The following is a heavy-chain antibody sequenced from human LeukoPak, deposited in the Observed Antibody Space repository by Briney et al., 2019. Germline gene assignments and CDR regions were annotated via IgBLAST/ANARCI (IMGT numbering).Heavy chain of an antibody. V-gene: IGHV3-23*01. D-gene: IGHD2-8*01. Sequence: GGSLRLSCSGSGFTFSRFGIHWVRQAPGKGLEWVSAISGSGGSTYYADSVKGRFTISRDNSKNTLYLQMNSLRAEDTAAYYCARAGHCTNGICYTADFDYWGQGTLVTVSS. CDR2: ISGSGGST. J-gene: IGHJ4*02. CDR3: ARAGHCTNGICYTADFDY. CDR1: GFTFSRFG.